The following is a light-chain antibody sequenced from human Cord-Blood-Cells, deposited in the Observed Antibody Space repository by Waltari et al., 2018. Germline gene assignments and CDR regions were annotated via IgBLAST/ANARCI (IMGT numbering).Light chain of an antibody. J-gene: IGKJ5*01. CDR1: PSVSSSY. V-gene: IGKV3-20*01. CDR2: GAS. Sequence: EIVLTQSPGTLSLSPGESATLSCRASPSVSSSYLAWYQQKPGQAPRLLIYGASSRATGIPDRFSGSGSGTDFTLTISRLEPEDFAVYYCQQYGSSPPRITFGQGTRLEIK. CDR3: QQYGSSPPRIT.